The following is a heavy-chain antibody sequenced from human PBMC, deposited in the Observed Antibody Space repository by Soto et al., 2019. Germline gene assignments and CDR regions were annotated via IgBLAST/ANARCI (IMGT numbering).Heavy chain of an antibody. D-gene: IGHD3-16*01. CDR2: IYYSGAT. CDR3: VRGETKAYFDY. J-gene: IGHJ4*02. V-gene: IGHV4-59*01. Sequence: QVQLQESGPGLVKPSETLSLTCTVSGDSIKYYYWNWIRQPPGKGLEWIGYIYYSGATNYNPSLKSRVTISKNQFSLQLSSVTAADTAVYYCVRGETKAYFDYWGQGILVTVSS. CDR1: GDSIKYYY.